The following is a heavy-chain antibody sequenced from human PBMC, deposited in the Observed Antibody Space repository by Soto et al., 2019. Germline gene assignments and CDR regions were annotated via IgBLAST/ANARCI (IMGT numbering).Heavy chain of an antibody. V-gene: IGHV3-15*01. D-gene: IGHD1-1*01. CDR1: GFTFNNAG. CDR3: TPRTPGTTGFDH. J-gene: IGHJ4*02. CDR2: IKSKSDGGTT. Sequence: PGGSLRLCCAASGFTFNNAGVSGVRQDPGKGLEWVGRIKSKSDGGTTDYAAPVKGRFIISRDDSKNTLFLQVNSLKTEATVVYYCTPRTPGTTGFDHWGQGTLVTVPS.